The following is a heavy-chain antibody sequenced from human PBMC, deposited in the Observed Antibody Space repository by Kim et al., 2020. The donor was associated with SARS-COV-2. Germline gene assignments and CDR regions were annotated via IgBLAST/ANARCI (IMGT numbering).Heavy chain of an antibody. CDR3: ASWQYSSSPHGAFDI. J-gene: IGHJ3*02. Sequence: SVKVSCKASGGTFSSYAISWVRQAPGQGLEWMGGIIPIFGTANYAQKFQGRVTITADESTSTAYMELSSLRSEDTAVYYCASWQYSSSPHGAFDIWGQGTMVTVSS. V-gene: IGHV1-69*13. D-gene: IGHD6-6*01. CDR1: GGTFSSYA. CDR2: IIPIFGTA.